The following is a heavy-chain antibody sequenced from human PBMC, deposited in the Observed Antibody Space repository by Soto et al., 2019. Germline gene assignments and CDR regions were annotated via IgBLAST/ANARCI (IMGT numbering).Heavy chain of an antibody. V-gene: IGHV3-33*01. CDR1: GFTFSSYG. J-gene: IGHJ6*02. CDR3: GRDGLAVAPLSLLYYYGMDV. D-gene: IGHD6-19*01. Sequence: QVQLVESGGGVVQPGRSLRLSCAASGFTFSSYGMHWVRQAPGKGLEWVAVIWYDGSNKYYADSVKGRFTISRDNSKNTLYLQMNTLRADDTAVYYCGRDGLAVAPLSLLYYYGMDVWGQGTTVTVSS. CDR2: IWYDGSNK.